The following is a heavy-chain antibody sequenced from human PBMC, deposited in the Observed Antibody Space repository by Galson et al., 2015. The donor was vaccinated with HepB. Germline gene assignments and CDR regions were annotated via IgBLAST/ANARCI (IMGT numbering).Heavy chain of an antibody. V-gene: IGHV3-23*01. CDR2: VSGSGSST. J-gene: IGHJ5*02. CDR1: GFTFRNYA. CDR3: AKDHQAVPGANEDWFDP. Sequence: SLRLSCAASGFTFRNYAMSWVRQAPGKGLEWVSAVSGSGSSTHYADSVKGRFTISRDNSKNTLYLQMNSLRGEDTAVYYCAKDHQAVPGANEDWFDPWGQGTLVTVST. D-gene: IGHD2-2*01.